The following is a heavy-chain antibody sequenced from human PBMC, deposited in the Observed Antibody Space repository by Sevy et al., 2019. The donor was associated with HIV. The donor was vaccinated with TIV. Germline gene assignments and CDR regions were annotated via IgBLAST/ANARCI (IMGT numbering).Heavy chain of an antibody. Sequence: GGSLRLSCVASGFIFSSYGMHWVRQAPGKGLEWLTFIRNDGSNKYYADSVKGRFTISRDNSKNMVYLQMNSLRPEDTAVYYCAKTPHPAVTISYGLDVWGQGTTVTVSS. V-gene: IGHV3-30*02. CDR3: AKTPHPAVTISYGLDV. D-gene: IGHD4-17*01. CDR2: IRNDGSNK. CDR1: GFIFSSYG. J-gene: IGHJ6*02.